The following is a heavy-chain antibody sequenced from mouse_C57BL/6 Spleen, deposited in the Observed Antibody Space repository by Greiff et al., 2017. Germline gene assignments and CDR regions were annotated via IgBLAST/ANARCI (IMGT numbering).Heavy chain of an antibody. CDR1: GYTFTDYN. CDR2: INPNNGGT. D-gene: IGHD2-4*01. J-gene: IGHJ4*01. CDR3: ARSCDYADYYAMDY. Sequence: EVQLQQSGPELVKPGASVKMSCKASGYTFTDYNMHWVKQSHGKSLEWIGYINPNNGGTSYNQKFKGKAILTVNKSSSTAYMELRSLTSEDSAVYYCARSCDYADYYAMDYWGQGTSVTVSS. V-gene: IGHV1-22*01.